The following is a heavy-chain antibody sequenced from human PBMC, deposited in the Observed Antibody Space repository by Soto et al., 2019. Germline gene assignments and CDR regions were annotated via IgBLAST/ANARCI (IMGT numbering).Heavy chain of an antibody. D-gene: IGHD6-13*01. V-gene: IGHV3-23*01. CDR1: GFTFTDYA. J-gene: IGHJ4*02. CDR3: ARGSSRSISSWYYFDY. CDR2: ISGIGGST. Sequence: PGGSLRLSCAASGFTFTDYALSWVRQAPGKGLEWVATISGIGGSTYLADSVKGRRSISRDNSKNTVSLLMNRLRAEDTAVYFCARGSSRSISSWYYFDYWGRGTLVTVSS.